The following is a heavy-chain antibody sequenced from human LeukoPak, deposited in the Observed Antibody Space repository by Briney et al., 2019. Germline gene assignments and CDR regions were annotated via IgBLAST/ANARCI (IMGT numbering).Heavy chain of an antibody. CDR2: IYHSGTT. D-gene: IGHD1-14*01. CDR3: ARREEETTFYYYYYMDV. Sequence: SETLSLTCAVYGGSFRGYYWTWIRQPPGKGLEWIGEIYHSGTTNYTPSFKSRLTISVDTSKNQFSLRLSSVTAADTAVYYCARREEETTFYYYYYMDVWGKGTTVTVSS. J-gene: IGHJ6*03. CDR1: GGSFRGYY. V-gene: IGHV4-34*01.